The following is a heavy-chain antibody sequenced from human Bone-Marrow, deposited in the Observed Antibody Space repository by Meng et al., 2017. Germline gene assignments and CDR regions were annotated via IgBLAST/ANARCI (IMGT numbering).Heavy chain of an antibody. Sequence: ASVKVSCKASGYTFTGYYMHWVRQAPGQGLEWMGRINPNSGGTNYAQKFQGRVTMTRDTSISTAYMELSRLRSDDTAVYYCARQPRGVGANDYWGQGTLVTVSS. CDR2: INPNSGGT. CDR3: ARQPRGVGANDY. J-gene: IGHJ4*02. CDR1: GYTFTGYY. D-gene: IGHD1-26*01. V-gene: IGHV1-2*06.